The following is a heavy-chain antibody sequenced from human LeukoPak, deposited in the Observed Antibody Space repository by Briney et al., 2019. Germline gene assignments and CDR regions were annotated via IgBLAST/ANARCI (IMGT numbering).Heavy chain of an antibody. CDR1: GGSISSYY. CDR3: ARLFAEDDSYFDS. CDR2: AYYIMTT. D-gene: IGHD3-10*02. J-gene: IGHJ4*02. V-gene: IGHV4-59*04. Sequence: SETLSLTCTVSGGSISSYYWSWIRRPPGKGLEWIGAAYYIMTTYYSPSLKSRAAISVDTSNSQFSLRLSSVTAADTAIYYCARLFAEDDSYFDSWGQGTLVSVSS.